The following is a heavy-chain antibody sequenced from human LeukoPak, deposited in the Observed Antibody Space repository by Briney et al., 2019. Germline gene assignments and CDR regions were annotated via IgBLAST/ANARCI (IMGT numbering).Heavy chain of an antibody. CDR1: EFTFSTYG. CDR3: ARAPALTVTTDNWFDP. Sequence: SGGSLRLSCAASEFTFSTYGMHWVRQAPGKGLEWVANIDNAGSDKYYVDSVEGRFTISRDNAKNSLYLQMNSLRAEDTAVYYCARAPALTVTTDNWFDPWGQGTLVTVSS. J-gene: IGHJ5*02. D-gene: IGHD4-17*01. V-gene: IGHV3-7*03. CDR2: IDNAGSDK.